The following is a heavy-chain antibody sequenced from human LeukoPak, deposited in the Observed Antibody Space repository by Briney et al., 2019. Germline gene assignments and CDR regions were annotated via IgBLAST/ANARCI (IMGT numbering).Heavy chain of an antibody. CDR2: FSSNGGST. J-gene: IGHJ6*02. Sequence: GGSLRLSCAASGFTFSSYAMHWVRQAPGKGLEYVSAFSSNGGSTYYANSVKGRFTISRDNSKNTLYLQMGSLRAEDMAVYYCARDSGQYGMDVWGQGTTVTVSS. CDR3: ARDSGQYGMDV. CDR1: GFTFSSYA. D-gene: IGHD6-19*01. V-gene: IGHV3-64*01.